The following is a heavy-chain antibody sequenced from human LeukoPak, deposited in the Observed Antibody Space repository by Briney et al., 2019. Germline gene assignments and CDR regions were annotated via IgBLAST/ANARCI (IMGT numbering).Heavy chain of an antibody. D-gene: IGHD6-19*01. J-gene: IGHJ3*02. CDR3: ARVGAVAGTGLHI. V-gene: IGHV3-21*01. CDR1: GFTFSSYA. Sequence: GGSLRLSCAASGFTFSSYAMSWLGQAPGKGLEGVSSISSSSSYIYYAASVKGRFTISRDNAKNSLYLQMNSLRAEDTAVYYCARVGAVAGTGLHIWGQGTMVTVSS. CDR2: ISSSSSYI.